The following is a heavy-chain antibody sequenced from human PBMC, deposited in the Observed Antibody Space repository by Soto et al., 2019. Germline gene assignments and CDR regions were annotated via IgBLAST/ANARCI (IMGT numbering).Heavy chain of an antibody. CDR1: GYTFTSYD. CDR3: ARGVCSGSGGSCYYLSGMDV. J-gene: IGHJ6*02. Sequence: ASVKVSCKASGYTFTSYDINWVRQATGQGLEWMGWMNPNSGNTGYAQKFQGRVTITADESTSTAYMELSSLRSEDTAVYYCARGVCSGSGGSCYYLSGMDVWGQGTTVTVSS. V-gene: IGHV1-8*01. CDR2: MNPNSGNT. D-gene: IGHD2-15*01.